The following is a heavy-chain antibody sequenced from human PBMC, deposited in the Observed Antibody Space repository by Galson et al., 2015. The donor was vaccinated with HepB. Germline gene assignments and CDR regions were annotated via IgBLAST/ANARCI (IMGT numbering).Heavy chain of an antibody. CDR1: GFTFSSYW. J-gene: IGHJ6*02. Sequence: SLRLSCAASGFTFSSYWMHWVRQAPGKGLVWVSRINSDGSSTSYADSAKGRFTISRDNAKNTLYLQMNSLRAEDTAVYYCARIGLPRGLGGNSGLDYYYGMDVWGQGTTVTVSS. V-gene: IGHV3-74*01. CDR3: ARIGLPRGLGGNSGLDYYYGMDV. D-gene: IGHD4-23*01. CDR2: INSDGSST.